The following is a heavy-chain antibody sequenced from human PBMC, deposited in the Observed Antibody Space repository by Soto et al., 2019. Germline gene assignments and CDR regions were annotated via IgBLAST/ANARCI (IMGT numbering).Heavy chain of an antibody. CDR3: ARRFCSGGSCSPSGSYNGIGV. CDR1: GDSVSSNSAA. D-gene: IGHD2-15*01. V-gene: IGHV6-1*01. J-gene: IGHJ6*02. CDR2: TYYRSKWYN. Sequence: QTLSLTCAISGDSVSSNSAAWNWIRQSPSRGLEWLGRTYYRSKWYNDYATSMKSRITINPDTSKNQFSLQLNSVTPEDTAVYYCARRFCSGGSCSPSGSYNGIGVWGQGTTVTVSS.